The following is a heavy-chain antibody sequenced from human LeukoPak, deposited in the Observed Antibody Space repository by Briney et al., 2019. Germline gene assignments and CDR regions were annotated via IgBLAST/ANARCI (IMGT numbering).Heavy chain of an antibody. J-gene: IGHJ4*02. Sequence: ASVKVSCKASGYTFTGYYMHWVRQAPGQGLEWMGWINPNSGGTNYAQKFQGRVTMTRDTSISTAYMELSRLRSDDTAVYYCARGWIGDYVGYFDYWGQGTLVTVSS. CDR2: INPNSGGT. CDR1: GYTFTGYY. D-gene: IGHD4-17*01. CDR3: ARGWIGDYVGYFDY. V-gene: IGHV1-2*02.